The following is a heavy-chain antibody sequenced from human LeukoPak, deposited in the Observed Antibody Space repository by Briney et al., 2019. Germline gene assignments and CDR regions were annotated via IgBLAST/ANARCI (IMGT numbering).Heavy chain of an antibody. CDR2: IYYSGST. J-gene: IGHJ4*02. Sequence: SETLSLTCTVSGGSISSGDYYWSWIRQPRGKGLEWIGYIYYSGSTYYNPSLKSRVTISVDTSKNQFSLKLSSVTAADTAVYYCARSKWELLDYWGQGTLVTVSS. D-gene: IGHD1-26*01. V-gene: IGHV4-30-4*01. CDR3: ARSKWELLDY. CDR1: GGSISSGDYY.